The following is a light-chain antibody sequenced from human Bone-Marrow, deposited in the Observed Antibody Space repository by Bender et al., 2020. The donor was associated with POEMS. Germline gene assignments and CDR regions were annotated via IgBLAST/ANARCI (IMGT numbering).Light chain of an antibody. CDR2: DVT. J-gene: IGLJ1*01. V-gene: IGLV2-14*03. CDR3: SSYTSRSTLV. CDR1: SSDVGAYNY. Sequence: QSALTQPASVSGSPGQSITISCTGTSSDVGAYNYVSWYQQHPGKVPKLLIYDVTTRPSGVSNRFSGSKSGNTASLTISGRQAEDEADYYCSSYTSRSTLVFGPGTTVTVL.